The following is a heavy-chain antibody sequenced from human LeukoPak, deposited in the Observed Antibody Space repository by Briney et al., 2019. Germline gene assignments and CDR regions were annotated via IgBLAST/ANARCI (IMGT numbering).Heavy chain of an antibody. D-gene: IGHD3-10*01. CDR3: ARPFYGSGSYYKNENWFDP. CDR2: IYYSGST. V-gene: IGHV4-39*07. Sequence: SETLSLTCTVSGGSISSSSYYWGWIRQPPGKGLEWIGSIYYSGSTYYNPSLKSRVTISVDTSKNQFSLKLSSVTAADTAVYYCARPFYGSGSYYKNENWFDPWGQGTLVTVSS. CDR1: GGSISSSSYY. J-gene: IGHJ5*02.